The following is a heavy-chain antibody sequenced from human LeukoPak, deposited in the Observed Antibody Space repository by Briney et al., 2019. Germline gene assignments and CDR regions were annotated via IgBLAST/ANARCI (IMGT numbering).Heavy chain of an antibody. Sequence: GRSLRLSCAASGFTFSTYFMHWVRQAPGKGLEWVADIASDGSHTFYVESVKGRFTISRDNSKNTLYLQTNSLRAEDTAVYFCARERQDTILHSGAFDIWGQGTMVTVSS. D-gene: IGHD2-21*01. CDR1: GFTFSTYF. CDR2: IASDGSHT. J-gene: IGHJ3*02. CDR3: ARERQDTILHSGAFDI. V-gene: IGHV3-30-3*01.